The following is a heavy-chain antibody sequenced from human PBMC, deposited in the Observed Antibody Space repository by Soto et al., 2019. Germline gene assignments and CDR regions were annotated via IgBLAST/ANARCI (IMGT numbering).Heavy chain of an antibody. CDR3: TKDILLYFGELPDS. CDR1: GFMFGSYG. Sequence: GGSLRLSCAATGFMFGSYGMHWVRQAPGGGVQWVAFVSYDGSEKYYSESVTGRFTISKDNSKNTLSLQMNSLRVEDTAVYYCTKDILLYFGELPDSWGQGTLVTVSS. CDR2: VSYDGSEK. V-gene: IGHV3-30*18. D-gene: IGHD3-10*01. J-gene: IGHJ5*01.